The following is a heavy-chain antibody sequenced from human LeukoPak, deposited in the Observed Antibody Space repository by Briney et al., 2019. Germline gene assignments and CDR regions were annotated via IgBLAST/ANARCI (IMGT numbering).Heavy chain of an antibody. CDR1: GGSFSGYY. CDR3: ARALTGYNVYFDY. Sequence: PSETLSLTCAVYGGSFSGYYWSWIRQPPGKGLEWIGEINHSGSTNYNPSLKSRVTISVDTSKNQFSLKLSSVTAADTAVYYCARALTGYNVYFDYWGQGILVTVSS. CDR2: INHSGST. J-gene: IGHJ4*02. V-gene: IGHV4-34*01. D-gene: IGHD1-1*01.